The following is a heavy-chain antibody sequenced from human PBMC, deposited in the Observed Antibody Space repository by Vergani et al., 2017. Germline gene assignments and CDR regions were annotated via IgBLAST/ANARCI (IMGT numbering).Heavy chain of an antibody. CDR1: GYSFTSYW. J-gene: IGHJ4*02. CDR2: IYPGDSDT. Sequence: EVQLVQSGAEVQTPGESLKISRKGSGYSFTSYWLGWVRQMPGKGLEWMGIIYPGDSDTRYSPSFQGQGTISADKSISTAYLQWSSLKASDTAMYYCARLMSSRLDGSTRGPTDSWGQGTLVTVSS. CDR3: ARLMSSRLDGSTRGPTDS. D-gene: IGHD3-10*01. V-gene: IGHV5-51*01.